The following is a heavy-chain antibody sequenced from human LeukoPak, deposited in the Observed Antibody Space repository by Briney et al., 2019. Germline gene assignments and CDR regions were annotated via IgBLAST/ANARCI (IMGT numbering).Heavy chain of an antibody. V-gene: IGHV3-23*01. J-gene: IGHJ4*02. CDR1: GYTFSTYA. Sequence: GGSLRLSCAASGYTFSTYAMTWVRRAPEKGLEWVSAISGSGGKTYYADSVRGRFTVSRDNSKDTLYLHMSSLRADDTAVYYCAKEPWDSGGFQSYFELWGQGTLVTVSS. D-gene: IGHD3-22*01. CDR2: ISGSGGKT. CDR3: AKEPWDSGGFQSYFEL.